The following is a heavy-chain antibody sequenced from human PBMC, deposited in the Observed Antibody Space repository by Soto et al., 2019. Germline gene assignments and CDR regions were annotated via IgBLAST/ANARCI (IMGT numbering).Heavy chain of an antibody. Sequence: GGSLRLSCAASGFTVSSNYMSWVRQAPGKGLEWVSVIYSGGSTYYADSVKGRFTISRDNSKNTLYLQMNSLRAEDTVVYYCARDMPDVLRYFDKPPLHYGMDVWGQGT. V-gene: IGHV3-66*01. CDR1: GFTVSSNY. D-gene: IGHD3-9*01. CDR3: ARDMPDVLRYFDKPPLHYGMDV. J-gene: IGHJ6*02. CDR2: IYSGGST.